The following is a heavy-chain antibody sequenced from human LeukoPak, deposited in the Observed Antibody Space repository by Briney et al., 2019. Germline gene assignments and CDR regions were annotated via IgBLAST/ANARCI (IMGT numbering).Heavy chain of an antibody. CDR2: LSASGGTT. CDR3: AKGLKSGYTYGPCDY. Sequence: GGSLRLSCSASGFTFSSYAMSWVRQARGKGLQWVSSLSASGGTTYYADSVKGRLTISRDNSKNTLYLQMNSLRAEDTAAYYCAKGLKSGYTYGPCDYWGQGTLVTVSS. D-gene: IGHD5-18*01. J-gene: IGHJ4*02. V-gene: IGHV3-23*01. CDR1: GFTFSSYA.